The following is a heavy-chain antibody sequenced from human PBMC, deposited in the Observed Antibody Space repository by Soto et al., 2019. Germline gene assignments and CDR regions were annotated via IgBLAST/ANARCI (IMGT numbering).Heavy chain of an antibody. D-gene: IGHD3-10*01. CDR2: IWYDGSNK. J-gene: IGHJ6*02. V-gene: IGHV3-33*01. Sequence: GGSLRLSCAASGFTFSSYGMHWVRQAPGKGLEWVAVIWYDGSNKYYADSVKGRFTISRDNSKNTLYLQMNSLRAEDTAVYYCARDSVVTMVRAPGDYYYGMDVWGQGTTVTVSS. CDR3: ARDSVVTMVRAPGDYYYGMDV. CDR1: GFTFSSYG.